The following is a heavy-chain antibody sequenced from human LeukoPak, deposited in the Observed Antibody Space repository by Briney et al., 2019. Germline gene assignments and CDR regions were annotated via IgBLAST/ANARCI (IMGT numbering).Heavy chain of an antibody. J-gene: IGHJ4*02. Sequence: PSETLSLTCAVYGGSFSGYSWNWIRQPPGKGLEWIGSIYYSGSTYYNPSLKSRVTISVDTSKNQFSLKLSSVTAADTAVYYCARLPDYSKGYFDYWGQGTLVTVSS. CDR2: IYYSGST. V-gene: IGHV4-34*01. CDR3: ARLPDYSKGYFDY. CDR1: GGSFSGYS. D-gene: IGHD4-11*01.